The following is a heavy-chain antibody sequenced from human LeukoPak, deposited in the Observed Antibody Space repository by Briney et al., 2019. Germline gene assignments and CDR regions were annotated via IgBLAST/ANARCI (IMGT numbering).Heavy chain of an antibody. CDR3: AKKSPIFGVVIPLFDY. CDR1: GFNFSSFV. CDR2: ISASGRST. J-gene: IGHJ4*02. V-gene: IGHV3-23*01. D-gene: IGHD3-3*01. Sequence: GVSLRLSCAGSGFNFSSFVMTWVRQAPGKGLEWVSSISASGRSTYYADSVKGRFTISRDNSKNTLYLQVNSLRAEDTAVYHCAKKSPIFGVVIPLFDYWGQGTLVSVSS.